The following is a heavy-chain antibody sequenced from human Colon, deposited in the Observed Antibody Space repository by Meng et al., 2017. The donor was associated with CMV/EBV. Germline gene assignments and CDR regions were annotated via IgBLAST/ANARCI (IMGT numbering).Heavy chain of an antibody. D-gene: IGHD1-7*01. V-gene: IGHV1-69*10. Sequence: GGSLRLSCAASGFTFSSYWMSWVRQAPGQGLEWVGGIIPVLGVTKYAQKFQGRLTITADKSTRSVYMELNSLRSEDTAVYYCAMRPQSELRGGYDFWGQGTMVTVSS. CDR3: AMRPQSELRGGYDF. CDR1: GFTFSSYW. CDR2: IIPVLGVT. J-gene: IGHJ3*01.